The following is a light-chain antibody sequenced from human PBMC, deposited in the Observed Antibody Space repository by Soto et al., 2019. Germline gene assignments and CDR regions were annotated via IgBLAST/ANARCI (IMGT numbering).Light chain of an antibody. Sequence: QSVLTQPPSASGSPGQSLTISCTGTSSDVGAHNYVSWYQQNPGKAPKLMIYEVSKRPSGVPDRFSGSKSGNTASLTVSGLQAEDEADYYCSSYAGSNNFVVFGGGTKLTVL. J-gene: IGLJ2*01. CDR3: SSYAGSNNFVV. V-gene: IGLV2-8*01. CDR2: EVS. CDR1: SSDVGAHNY.